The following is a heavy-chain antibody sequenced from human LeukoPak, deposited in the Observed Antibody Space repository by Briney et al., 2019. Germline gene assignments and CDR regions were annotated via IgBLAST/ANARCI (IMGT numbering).Heavy chain of an antibody. CDR1: GYTFTGYY. CDR2: INPNSGGT. J-gene: IGHJ4*02. CDR3: ARDLYDSSGRLFDY. Sequence: GASVTVSFTSAGYTFTGYYMHWVRQAPGQGLEWMGWINPNSGGTNYAHKFQGRVTMTRDTSISTAYMELSRLRSHDTAVSYCARDLYDSSGRLFDYWGQGTLVTVSS. V-gene: IGHV1-2*07. D-gene: IGHD3-22*01.